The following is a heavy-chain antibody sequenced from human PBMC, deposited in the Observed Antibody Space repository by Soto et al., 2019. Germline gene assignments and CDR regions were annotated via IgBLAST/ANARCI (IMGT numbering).Heavy chain of an antibody. D-gene: IGHD5-18*01. CDR2: IDPSDSYA. CDR3: GRVRVDKAEGWFDP. CDR1: GYSFTTYW. J-gene: IGHJ5*02. V-gene: IGHV5-10-1*01. Sequence: GESLKISCKASGYSFTTYWITWVRQMPGEGLEWMGRIDPSDSYANYSPSFQGHVTISADKSINTAYLQWSSLKASDTAIYYCGRVRVDKAEGWFDPWGQGTLVTVSS.